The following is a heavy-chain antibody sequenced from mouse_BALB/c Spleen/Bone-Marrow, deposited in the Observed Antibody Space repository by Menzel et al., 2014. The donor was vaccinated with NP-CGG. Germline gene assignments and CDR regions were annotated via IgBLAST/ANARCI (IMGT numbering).Heavy chain of an antibody. D-gene: IGHD1-1*01. J-gene: IGHJ3*01. Sequence: QVQLQQSGPELVKPGASVKMSCKASGYTFXSYYIHWVKQRPGQGLEWIGWIYPGDGSTKYNEKFKGKTTLTADKSSSTAYMLLSSLTSEDSAIYFCARGDYYYGSSRAWFAYWGQGTLVTVSA. CDR2: IYPGDGST. CDR3: ARGDYYYGSSRAWFAY. CDR1: GYTFXSYY. V-gene: IGHV1S56*01.